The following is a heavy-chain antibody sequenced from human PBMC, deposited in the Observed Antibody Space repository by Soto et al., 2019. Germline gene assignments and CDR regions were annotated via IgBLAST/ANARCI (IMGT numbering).Heavy chain of an antibody. J-gene: IGHJ5*02. CDR1: GFTFSTHA. Sequence: QVQLVESGGGVVQPGRSLRLSCAASGFTFSTHAMHWVRQAPGKGLECVAIVSFAGSNKYYADPVKGRFTISRDNSKNTLYLQMSGLTPEDTAFYYCARDQTGITTAGGGRIDRWGQGTLVTVSS. CDR2: VSFAGSNK. CDR3: ARDQTGITTAGGGRIDR. V-gene: IGHV3-30-3*01. D-gene: IGHD6-13*01.